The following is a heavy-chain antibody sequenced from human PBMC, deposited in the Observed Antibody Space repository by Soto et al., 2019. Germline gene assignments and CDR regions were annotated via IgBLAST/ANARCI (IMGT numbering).Heavy chain of an antibody. D-gene: IGHD5-12*01. Sequence: SQTLSLTCAISGDSVSSNTASWNWIRQSPSRGLEWLGRTYFRSKWYNDYAVSVKSRIIINPDTSNNQFSLQLNSVTPEDTAVYFCAKGDNLGPKTGYAFDPWGQGIMVTVSA. J-gene: IGHJ5*02. CDR1: GDSVSSNTAS. CDR3: AKGDNLGPKTGYAFDP. CDR2: TYFRSKWYN. V-gene: IGHV6-1*01.